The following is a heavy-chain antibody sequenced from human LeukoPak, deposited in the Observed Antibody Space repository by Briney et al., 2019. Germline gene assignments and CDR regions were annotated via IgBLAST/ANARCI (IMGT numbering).Heavy chain of an antibody. V-gene: IGHV4-39*01. J-gene: IGHJ4*02. D-gene: IGHD1-14*01. Sequence: SETLSLTCTVSGGSISSTSYYWGWIRQPPGKWLEWIGSIYYSGSTYYNPSLKSRVTISIDTSKNQFSLMLSSVTAADTAVYYCARGGSVTYRIDYWGQGTLVTVSS. CDR2: IYYSGST. CDR3: ARGGSVTYRIDY. CDR1: GGSISSTSYY.